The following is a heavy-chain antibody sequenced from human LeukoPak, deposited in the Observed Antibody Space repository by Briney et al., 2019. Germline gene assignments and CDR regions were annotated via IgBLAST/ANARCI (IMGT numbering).Heavy chain of an antibody. Sequence: ASVKVSCKASGYTFTDYYMHWVRQAPGQGLEWMGWLNPNSGDTDYAQKFQGRVSMTRDTSISTAYMDLSDLRSDDTAVYYCARGRNIEMTTMSGGSDYWGQGTLVTVSS. J-gene: IGHJ4*02. D-gene: IGHD5-24*01. CDR3: ARGRNIEMTTMSGGSDY. CDR1: GYTFTDYY. V-gene: IGHV1-2*02. CDR2: LNPNSGDT.